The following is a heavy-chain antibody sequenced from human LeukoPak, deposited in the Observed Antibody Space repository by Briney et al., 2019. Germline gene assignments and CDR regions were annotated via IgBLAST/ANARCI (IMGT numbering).Heavy chain of an antibody. V-gene: IGHV4-59*08. CDR2: VSSDGTT. CDR3: ARLDCTGDGCYNH. Sequence: SETLSLTCSVSGDSVTSYYWSWIRQPPGKGLEWIWYVSSDGTTNYTPSLRSRVIMSVDTAKNHISLSLTSLTAADTAIYYCARLDCTGDGCYNHWGQGTLVTVSS. J-gene: IGHJ4*02. D-gene: IGHD2-8*02. CDR1: GDSVTSYY.